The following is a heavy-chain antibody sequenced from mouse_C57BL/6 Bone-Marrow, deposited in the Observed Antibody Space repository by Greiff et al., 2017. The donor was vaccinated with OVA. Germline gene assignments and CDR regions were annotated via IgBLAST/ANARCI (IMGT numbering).Heavy chain of an antibody. CDR3: ARREVWLRRDLYFDV. V-gene: IGHV5-17*01. Sequence: EVKVVESGGGLVKPGGSLKLSCAASGFTFSDYGMHWVRQAPEKGLEWVAYISSGSSTIYYADTVKGRFTISRDNAKNTLFLQMTSLRSEDTAMYYCARREVWLRRDLYFDVWGTGTTVTVSS. J-gene: IGHJ1*03. CDR2: ISSGSSTI. CDR1: GFTFSDYG. D-gene: IGHD2-2*01.